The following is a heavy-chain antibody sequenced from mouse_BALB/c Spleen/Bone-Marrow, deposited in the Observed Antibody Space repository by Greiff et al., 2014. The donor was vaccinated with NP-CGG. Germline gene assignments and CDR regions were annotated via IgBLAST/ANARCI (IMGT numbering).Heavy chain of an antibody. J-gene: IGHJ2*01. CDR2: INPGSSTI. D-gene: IGHD1-2*01. CDR3: ARVENYGYHDN. Sequence: EVMLVESGGGLVQPGGSLNLACVASGFDFSRYWMSWARQAPGKGQEWIGEINPGSSTINYSPSLKDKFIISRDNAKNTLYLQVSKVRSEDTAFYYCARVENYGYHDNWGQGTPLTVSA. V-gene: IGHV4-2*02. CDR1: GFDFSRYW.